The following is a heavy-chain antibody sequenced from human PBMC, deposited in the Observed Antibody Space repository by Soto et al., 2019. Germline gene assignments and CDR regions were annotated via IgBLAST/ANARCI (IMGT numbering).Heavy chain of an antibody. CDR2: ISAYNGNT. V-gene: IGHV1-18*01. CDR3: ARGGPPIDY. CDR1: GYTFTNFG. J-gene: IGHJ4*02. D-gene: IGHD3-16*01. Sequence: QVQLVQSGAEVKKPGASVKVSCKASGYTFTNFGIIWVRQAPGQGLECMGWISAYNGNTNYAQKLQGRVTMTTDADTSTGYLEVRSRRFDDTAVYYCARGGPPIDYWSQGTLVTVSP.